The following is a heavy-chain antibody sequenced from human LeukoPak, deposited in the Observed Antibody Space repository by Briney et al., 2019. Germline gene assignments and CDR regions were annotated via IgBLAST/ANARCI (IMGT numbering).Heavy chain of an antibody. J-gene: IGHJ4*02. D-gene: IGHD4-17*01. CDR2: INPNSGDT. V-gene: IGHV1-2*02. Sequence: ASVKVSCKTSGYSFSDNYMHWVRQAPGQGLEWMGWINPNSGDTNYAQKFQGRVTMTRDASISTVYLELSRLRSDDTAVYYCAREVYGASSFDYWGQGTLATVSS. CDR1: GYSFSDNY. CDR3: AREVYGASSFDY.